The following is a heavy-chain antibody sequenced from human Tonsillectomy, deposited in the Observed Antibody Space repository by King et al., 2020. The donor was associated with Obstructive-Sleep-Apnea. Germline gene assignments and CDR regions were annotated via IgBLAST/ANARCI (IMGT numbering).Heavy chain of an antibody. CDR3: ARQLDSSGWSTFDY. D-gene: IGHD6-19*01. V-gene: IGHV3-11*06. CDR1: GFLFSDYY. CDR2: ISTGRSYT. Sequence: VQLVESGGGLVTPGGSLRLSCAASGFLFSDYYMSWIRQAPGKGLDWVSYISTGRSYTNYADSVKDRFTVSRDNAKNSLYLQMNGLSAEDTAVYYCARQLDSSGWSTFDYWGQGALVTVSS. J-gene: IGHJ4*02.